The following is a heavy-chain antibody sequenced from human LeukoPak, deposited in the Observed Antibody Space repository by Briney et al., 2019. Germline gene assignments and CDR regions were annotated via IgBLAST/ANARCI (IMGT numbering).Heavy chain of an antibody. V-gene: IGHV4-61*02. J-gene: IGHJ4*02. CDR1: GGSISSGSYY. D-gene: IGHD2-2*01. CDR2: IYTSGST. CDR3: ARGYCSSTSCYLLDY. Sequence: SQTLSLTCTVSGGSISSGSYYWSWIRQPAGKGLEWIGRIYTSGSTNYNPSLKSRVTMSVDTSKSQFSLKLSSVTAADTAVYYCARGYCSSTSCYLLDYWGQGTLVTVSS.